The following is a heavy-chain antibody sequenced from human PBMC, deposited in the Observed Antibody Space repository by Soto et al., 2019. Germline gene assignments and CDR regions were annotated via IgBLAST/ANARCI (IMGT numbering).Heavy chain of an antibody. CDR1: GGSFSGYY. D-gene: IGHD3-22*01. CDR2: INHSGST. CDR3: ASGRGDYYDSSGYYYYYYGMDV. J-gene: IGHJ6*02. Sequence: PSETLSLTCAVYGGSFSGYYWSWIRQPPGKGLEWIGEINHSGSTNYNPSLKSRVTISVDTSKNQFSLKLSSVTAADTAVYYCASGRGDYYDSSGYYYYYYGMDVWGQGTTVT. V-gene: IGHV4-34*01.